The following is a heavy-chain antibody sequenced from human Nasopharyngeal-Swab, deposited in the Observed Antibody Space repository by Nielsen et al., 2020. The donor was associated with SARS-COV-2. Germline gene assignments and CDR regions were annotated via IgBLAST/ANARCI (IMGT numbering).Heavy chain of an antibody. V-gene: IGHV3-53*01. CDR2: IYSGGST. CDR3: ARDNRYYDFWSGGHAQEYYGMDV. CDR1: GFTVSSNY. Sequence: GGSLRLSCAASGFTVSSNYMSWVRQAPGKGLERVSVIYSGGSTYYADSVKGRFTISRDNSKNTLYLQMNSLRAEDTAVYYCARDNRYYDFWSGGHAQEYYGMDVWGQGTTVTVSS. J-gene: IGHJ6*02. D-gene: IGHD3-3*01.